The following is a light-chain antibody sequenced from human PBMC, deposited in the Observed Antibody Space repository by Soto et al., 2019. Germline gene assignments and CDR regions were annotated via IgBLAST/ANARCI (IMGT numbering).Light chain of an antibody. V-gene: IGKV1-39*01. CDR1: ESIASY. CDR2: SAS. CDR3: QQSYRTPHT. J-gene: IGKJ4*01. Sequence: DIQMTQSPSSLSVSVGDRVTITCRASESIASYVRWYQQRPGKAPNLLIYSASSLQSGVPSRFGGRGSGTEFTLTISSLQPEDLGTYYCQQSYRTPHTFGGGTKVQIK.